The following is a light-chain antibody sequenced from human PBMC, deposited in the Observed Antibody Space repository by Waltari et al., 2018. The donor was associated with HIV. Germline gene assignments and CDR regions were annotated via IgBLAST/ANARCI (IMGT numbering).Light chain of an antibody. Sequence: EIVLTQSPPTPSLSPGERATLSCRASQSVGKFLAWYQQKPGQVPRLLIYDAINRATGIPGRFSGSGSGTDFTLTISSLEPEDFGVYYCQQRDSWPRGITFGQGTRLEIK. CDR2: DAI. CDR1: QSVGKF. V-gene: IGKV3-11*01. CDR3: QQRDSWPRGIT. J-gene: IGKJ5*01.